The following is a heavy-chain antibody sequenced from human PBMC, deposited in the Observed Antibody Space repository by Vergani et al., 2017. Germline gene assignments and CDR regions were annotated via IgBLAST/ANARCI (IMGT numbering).Heavy chain of an antibody. Sequence: QVQLVESGGGVVQPGRSLRLSCAASGFTFSSYGMHWVRQAPGKGLEWVAVISYDGSNKYYADSVKGRFTISRDNSKNTLYLQMNSLRAEDTTVYYCAKALGGYSGYDAWFDRWGQGTLVTVSS. CDR2: ISYDGSNK. V-gene: IGHV3-30*18. CDR3: AKALGGYSGYDAWFDR. J-gene: IGHJ5*02. CDR1: GFTFSSYG. D-gene: IGHD5-12*01.